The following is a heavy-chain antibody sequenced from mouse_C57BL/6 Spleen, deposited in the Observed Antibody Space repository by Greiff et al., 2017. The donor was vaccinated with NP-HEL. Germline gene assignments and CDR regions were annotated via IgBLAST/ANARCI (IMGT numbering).Heavy chain of an antibody. CDR2: IYPGDGDT. J-gene: IGHJ2*01. Sequence: QVQLQQSGPELVKPGASVKISCKASGYAFSSSWMNWVKQRPGKGLEWIGRIYPGDGDTNYNGKFKGKATLTADKSSSTAYMHLSSLTSEDYAVYCCARDSPSYSISFDYWGQGTTLTVSS. CDR3: ARDSPSYSISFDY. CDR1: GYAFSSSW. D-gene: IGHD2-10*01. V-gene: IGHV1-82*01.